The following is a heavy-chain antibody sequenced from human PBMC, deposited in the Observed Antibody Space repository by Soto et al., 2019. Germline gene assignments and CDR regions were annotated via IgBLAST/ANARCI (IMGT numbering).Heavy chain of an antibody. Sequence: GPVKVSCKASGYTFTSYGISWVRQAPGQGLEWMGWISAYNGNTNYAQKLQGRVTMTTDTSTSTAYMELRSLRSDDTAVYYCARVHYDSSGYYYWFDPWGQGTLVTVSS. J-gene: IGHJ5*02. D-gene: IGHD3-22*01. CDR3: ARVHYDSSGYYYWFDP. CDR1: GYTFTSYG. CDR2: ISAYNGNT. V-gene: IGHV1-18*01.